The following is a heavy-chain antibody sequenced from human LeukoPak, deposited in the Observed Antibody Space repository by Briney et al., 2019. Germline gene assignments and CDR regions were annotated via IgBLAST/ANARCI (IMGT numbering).Heavy chain of an antibody. J-gene: IGHJ4*02. Sequence: GGSLRLSCAASGFTFSTYSMNWVRQAPGKGLEWVSSISRSSSYMSYADSVKGRFTISRDNAKNSLYLQMNSLRAEDTAVYYCARVGTTGIDFDYWGQGTLVTVSS. CDR3: ARVGTTGIDFDY. CDR1: GFTFSTYS. V-gene: IGHV3-21*01. CDR2: ISRSSSYM. D-gene: IGHD1-1*01.